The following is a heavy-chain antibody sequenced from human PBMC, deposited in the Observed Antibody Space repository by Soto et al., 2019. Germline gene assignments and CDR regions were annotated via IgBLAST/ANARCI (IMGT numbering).Heavy chain of an antibody. Sequence: SETLSLTCAVYGGSFSGYYWRWIRQPPGKGLEWIGEINHSGSTNYNPSLKSRVTISVDTSKNQFSLKLSSVTAADTAVYYCASVIIAAAGDNWFDTWGQGTLVNVS. J-gene: IGHJ5*02. V-gene: IGHV4-34*01. CDR3: ASVIIAAAGDNWFDT. D-gene: IGHD6-13*01. CDR2: INHSGST. CDR1: GGSFSGYY.